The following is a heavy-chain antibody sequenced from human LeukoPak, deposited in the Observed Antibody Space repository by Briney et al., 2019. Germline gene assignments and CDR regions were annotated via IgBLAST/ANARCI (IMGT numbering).Heavy chain of an antibody. CDR3: ARDDVDTAMVRSGYYYYMDV. V-gene: IGHV3-64*02. D-gene: IGHD5-18*01. Sequence: PGGSLRFSCAASGFTFSSYAMSWVRQAPGKGLEWVSGINWNGGSTGYADSVKGRFTISRDNSKNTLYLQMGSLRAEDMAVYYCARDDVDTAMVRSGYYYYMDVWGKGTTVTISS. J-gene: IGHJ6*03. CDR2: INWNGGST. CDR1: GFTFSSYA.